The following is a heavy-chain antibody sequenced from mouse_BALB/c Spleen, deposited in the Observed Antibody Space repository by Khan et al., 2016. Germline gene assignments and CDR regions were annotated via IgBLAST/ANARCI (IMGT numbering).Heavy chain of an antibody. V-gene: IGHV3-2*02. CDR3: ARTLLRLYYFDY. CDR1: GYSITSDYA. CDR2: ISYSGST. J-gene: IGHJ2*01. Sequence: EVQLQESGPGLVKPSQSLSLTCTVTGYSITSDYAWNWIRQFPGNKLEWMGYISYSGSTSYNPSLKSRISTTRDTSKNQFFLQLNSVTTEDTATYYCARTLLRLYYFDYWGQGTTLTVSS. D-gene: IGHD1-2*01.